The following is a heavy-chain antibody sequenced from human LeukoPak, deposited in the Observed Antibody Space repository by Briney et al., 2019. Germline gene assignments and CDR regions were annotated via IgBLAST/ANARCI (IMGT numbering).Heavy chain of an antibody. CDR1: GGSFSGYY. D-gene: IGHD1-1*01. V-gene: IGHV4-34*01. Sequence: SETLSLTCAVYGGSFSGYYWSWIRQPPGKGLERIGYIYHSGSTYYNPSLKSRVTISVDRSKNQFSLKLSSVTAADTAMYYCARDRTDPNWYFDLWGRGTLVTVSS. CDR2: IYHSGST. CDR3: ARDRTDPNWYFDL. J-gene: IGHJ2*01.